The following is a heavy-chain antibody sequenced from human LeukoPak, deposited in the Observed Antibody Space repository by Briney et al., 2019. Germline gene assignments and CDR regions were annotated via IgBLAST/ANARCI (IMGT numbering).Heavy chain of an antibody. CDR2: ISYDGSNK. D-gene: IGHD2-21*02. J-gene: IGHJ4*02. V-gene: IGHV3-30*03. CDR3: AVMVVTAMYDY. Sequence: GGSLRLSCAAYGFTFSSYGMHWVRQAPGKGLEWVAVISYDGSNKYYADSVKGRFTISRDNSKNTLYLQMNSLRAEDTAVYYCAVMVVTAMYDYWGQGTLVTVSS. CDR1: GFTFSSYG.